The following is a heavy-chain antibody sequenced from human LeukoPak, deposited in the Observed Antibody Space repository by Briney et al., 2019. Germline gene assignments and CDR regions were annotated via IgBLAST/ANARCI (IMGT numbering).Heavy chain of an antibody. V-gene: IGHV4-34*01. D-gene: IGHD3-22*01. CDR2: INHSGST. Sequence: PSETQSLTCAVYGGSFSGYYWSWIRQPPGKGLEWIGEINHSGSTNYNPSLKSRVTISVDTSKNQFSLKLSSVTAADTAVYYCARLTTIVVVITTFNYYYYMDVWGKGTTVTISS. J-gene: IGHJ6*03. CDR1: GGSFSGYY. CDR3: ARLTTIVVVITTFNYYYYMDV.